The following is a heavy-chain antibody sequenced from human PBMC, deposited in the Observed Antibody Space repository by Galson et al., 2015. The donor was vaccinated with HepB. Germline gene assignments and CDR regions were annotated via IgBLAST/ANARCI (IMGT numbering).Heavy chain of an antibody. D-gene: IGHD6-19*01. CDR1: GYSLTGYW. CDR3: ARGHGSAWAF. V-gene: IGHV5-51*01. Sequence: QSGAEVKKPGESLKISCKGSGYSLTGYWMGWVRQMPGKGLEWMGFINPDTSETKYRPSFQGQVTISADKSTYTAHLRWSSLTASDTAMYFCARGHGSAWAFWGQGTLVTVSS. CDR2: INPDTSET. J-gene: IGHJ4*02.